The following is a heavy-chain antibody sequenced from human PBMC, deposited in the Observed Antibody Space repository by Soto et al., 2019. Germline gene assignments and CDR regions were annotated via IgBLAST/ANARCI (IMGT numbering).Heavy chain of an antibody. J-gene: IGHJ4*02. CDR2: ISYSGST. CDR1: SDSISSYY. D-gene: IGHD6-13*01. Sequence: QVQLQESGPGLVKPSETLSLTCTVSSDSISSYYWSWIRQPPGKRLEWIGYISYSGSTDYNPSLKSRVTISVDTSKNQFSLKVCSVTAADTAVYYCARGTSWQLPFDYWGQGTLVTVSS. V-gene: IGHV4-59*01. CDR3: ARGTSWQLPFDY.